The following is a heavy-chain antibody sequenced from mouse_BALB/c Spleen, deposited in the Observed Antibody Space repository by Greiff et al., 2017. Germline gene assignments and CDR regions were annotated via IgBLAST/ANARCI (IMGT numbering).Heavy chain of an antibody. Sequence: VQLVESGPGLVAPSQSLSITCTVSGFSLTSYGVHWVRQPPGKGLEWLGVIWAGGSTNYNSALMSRLSISKDNSKSQVFLKMNSLQTDDTAVYYGARDQGGLRRAWFAYWGQGTLVTVSA. J-gene: IGHJ3*01. CDR1: GFSLTSYG. V-gene: IGHV2-9*02. CDR3: ARDQGGLRRAWFAY. CDR2: IWAGGST. D-gene: IGHD2-4*01.